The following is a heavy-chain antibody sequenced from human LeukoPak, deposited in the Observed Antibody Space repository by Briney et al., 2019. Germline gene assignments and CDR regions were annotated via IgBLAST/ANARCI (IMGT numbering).Heavy chain of an antibody. J-gene: IGHJ4*02. Sequence: PGGSLRLSCAASGFTISTYWMSWVRQAPGKGLEWVANIKYDGSEKYYVDSVKGRFTISRDNAKNSLYLQINSLRVEDTAVYYCARREATGCLSFGHWGQGTLVTVSS. D-gene: IGHD6-19*01. V-gene: IGHV3-7*05. CDR3: ARREATGCLSFGH. CDR1: GFTISTYW. CDR2: IKYDGSEK.